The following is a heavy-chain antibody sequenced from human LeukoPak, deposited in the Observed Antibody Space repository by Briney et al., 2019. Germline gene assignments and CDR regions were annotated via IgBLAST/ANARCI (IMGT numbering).Heavy chain of an antibody. CDR3: ARAPYGDYVGVYFDY. CDR2: INHSGST. CDR1: GGSFSGYY. V-gene: IGHV4-34*01. J-gene: IGHJ4*02. D-gene: IGHD4-17*01. Sequence: PSETLSLTCAVYGGSFSGYYWSWIRQPPGKGLEWIGEINHSGSTNYNPSLKSRVTISVGTSKNQFSLKLSSVTAADTAVYYCARAPYGDYVGVYFDYWGQGTLVTVSS.